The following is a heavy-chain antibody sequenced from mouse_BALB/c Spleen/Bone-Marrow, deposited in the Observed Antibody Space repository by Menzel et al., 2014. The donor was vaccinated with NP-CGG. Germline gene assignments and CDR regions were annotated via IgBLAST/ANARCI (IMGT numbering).Heavy chain of an antibody. CDR3: ARESYYYENYAMDY. CDR1: GYTFTSYW. D-gene: IGHD1-1*01. CDR2: IAPGSGST. V-gene: IGHV1S41*01. Sequence: DLVKPGASVKLSCKASGYTFTSYWINWIKQRPGQGLEWIGRIAPGSGSTYYNEMSKGKATLTVDTSPSTAYIQLSSLSSEDSAVYFCARESYYYENYAMDYWGQGTSVTVSS. J-gene: IGHJ4*01.